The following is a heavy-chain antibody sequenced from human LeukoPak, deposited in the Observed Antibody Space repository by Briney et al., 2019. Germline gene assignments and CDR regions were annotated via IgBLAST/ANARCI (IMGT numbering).Heavy chain of an antibody. V-gene: IGHV4-34*01. CDR3: ARTGYCSGGSCYRRRFGFGY. J-gene: IGHJ4*02. D-gene: IGHD2-15*01. CDR1: GGSISGYY. CDR2: INHSGST. Sequence: SETLSLTCTVSGGSISGYYWSWIRQPPGKGLEWIGEINHSGSTNYNPSLKSRVTISVDTSKNQFSLKLSSVTAADTAVYCCARTGYCSGGSCYRRRFGFGYWGQGTLVTVSS.